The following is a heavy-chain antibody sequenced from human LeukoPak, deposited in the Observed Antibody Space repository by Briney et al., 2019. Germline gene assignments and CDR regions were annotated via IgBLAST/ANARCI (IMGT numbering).Heavy chain of an antibody. CDR1: GFTFSSYS. D-gene: IGHD1-26*01. CDR2: ISSSSSYI. Sequence: GGSLRLSCAASGFTFSSYSMNWVRQAPGKGLEWVSSISSSSSYIYYADSVKGRFTISRDNSKNTLYLQMNSLRAEDTAVYYCAKDRGGSYYVCYFDYWGQGTLVTVSS. V-gene: IGHV3-21*04. CDR3: AKDRGGSYYVCYFDY. J-gene: IGHJ4*02.